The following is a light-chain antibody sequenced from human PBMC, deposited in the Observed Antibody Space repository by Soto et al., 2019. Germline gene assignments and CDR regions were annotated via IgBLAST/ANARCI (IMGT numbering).Light chain of an antibody. CDR1: QTISRW. V-gene: IGKV1-5*01. CDR2: DAS. CDR3: HSRA. J-gene: IGKJ5*01. Sequence: IQLTQTPSTLSASVGDEVTITCRASQTISRWLAWYQQKPGRAPKLLIYDASTLESGVPSRFSGSGSETEFTLTISRLQPDDFATYFCHSRAFGQGTLLE.